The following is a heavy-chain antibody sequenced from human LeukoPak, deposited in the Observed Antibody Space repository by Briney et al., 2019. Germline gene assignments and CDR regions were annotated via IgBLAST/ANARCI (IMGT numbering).Heavy chain of an antibody. Sequence: PSETLSLTCAVYGGSFSGYYWSWIRQPPGKGLEWIGEINHSGSTNYNPSLKSRVTISVDTSKNQFSLKLSSVTAADTAVYYCAGHSLYSSSSRWFDPWGQGTLVTVSS. V-gene: IGHV4-34*01. CDR3: AGHSLYSSSSRWFDP. D-gene: IGHD6-13*01. CDR2: INHSGST. CDR1: GGSFSGYY. J-gene: IGHJ5*02.